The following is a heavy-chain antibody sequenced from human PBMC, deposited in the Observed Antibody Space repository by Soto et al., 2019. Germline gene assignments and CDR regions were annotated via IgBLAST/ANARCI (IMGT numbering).Heavy chain of an antibody. CDR1: GGSISSGGYS. J-gene: IGHJ5*02. CDR3: ARRSGGNWFDP. CDR2: IYHSGST. D-gene: IGHD2-15*01. Sequence: QLQLQESGSGLVKPSQTLSLTCAVSGGSISSGGYSWSWIRQPPGKGLEWIGYIYHSGSTYYNPALKSRVTISVHRSKNQFSLKRSSVTAADTAVYYCARRSGGNWFDPWGQGTLVTVSS. V-gene: IGHV4-30-2*01.